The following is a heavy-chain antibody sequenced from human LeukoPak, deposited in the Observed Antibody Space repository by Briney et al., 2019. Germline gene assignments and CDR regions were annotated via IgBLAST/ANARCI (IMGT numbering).Heavy chain of an antibody. J-gene: IGHJ4*02. CDR3: AKVEFYYYDSSGYLYY. D-gene: IGHD3-22*01. CDR1: GFTFSSYA. V-gene: IGHV3-23*01. CDR2: ISGSGGST. Sequence: GGSLRLSCAASGFTFSSYAMSWVRQAPGKGLEWVSTISGSGGSTYYADSVKGRFTISRDNSKNTLYLQMNSLRAEDTAVYYCAKVEFYYYDSSGYLYYWGQGTLVTVSS.